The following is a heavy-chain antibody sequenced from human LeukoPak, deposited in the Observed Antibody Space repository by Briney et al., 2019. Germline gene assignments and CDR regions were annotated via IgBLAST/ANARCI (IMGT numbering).Heavy chain of an antibody. Sequence: GGSLRLSCAASGFSFSSYGMHWVRQAPGKGLEWVAFIRYDGSNKYYADSVKGRFTISRDNSKNTLYLQMNSLRAEDTAVYYCTAALRYFFDYWGQGTLVTVSS. D-gene: IGHD3-9*01. CDR1: GFSFSSYG. J-gene: IGHJ4*02. V-gene: IGHV3-30*02. CDR2: IRYDGSNK. CDR3: TAALRYFFDY.